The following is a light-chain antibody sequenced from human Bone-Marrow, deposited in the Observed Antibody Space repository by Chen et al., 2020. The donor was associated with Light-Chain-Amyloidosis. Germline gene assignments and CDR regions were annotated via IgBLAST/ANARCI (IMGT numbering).Light chain of an antibody. V-gene: IGLV5-37*01. CDR1: SDINVATYT. CDR2: YYSDSDK. CDR3: MIWPSYA. J-gene: IGLJ1*01. Sequence: QPVLTQPPYSSASLGESARLTCTLPSDINVATYTIYWYQQKAGSPPRYLLYYYSDSDKGQGSGGPSRFSGAKDASANAGVLLISGLQSDDEADYYCMIWPSYAFGSGTQVTVL.